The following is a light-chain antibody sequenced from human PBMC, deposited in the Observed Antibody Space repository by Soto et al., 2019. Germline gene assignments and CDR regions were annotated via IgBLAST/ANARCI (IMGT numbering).Light chain of an antibody. CDR1: QALSSG. CDR2: DAF. J-gene: IGKJ4*01. V-gene: IGKV1-13*02. Sequence: AIQLTQSPSSLSASVGDRITITCRASQALSSGFAWYQQKPGRAPKLLIYDAFNLESGVPSRCRGDRSGTDVTLTISSLQPDDLATYHCQQFGAVPPTFGGGTRVELK. CDR3: QQFGAVPPT.